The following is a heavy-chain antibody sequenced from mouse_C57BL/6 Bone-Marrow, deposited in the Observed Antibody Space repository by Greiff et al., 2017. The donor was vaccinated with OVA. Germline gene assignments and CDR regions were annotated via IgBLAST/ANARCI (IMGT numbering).Heavy chain of an antibody. D-gene: IGHD2-1*01. Sequence: VKLQESGAELARPGASVKMSCKASGYTFTSYTMHWVKQRPGQGLEWIGYINPSSGYTKYNQKFKDKATLTADKSSSTAYMQLSSLTSEDSAVYYCASRGGNYDYFDYWGQGTTLTVSS. CDR2: INPSSGYT. J-gene: IGHJ2*01. V-gene: IGHV1-4*01. CDR1: GYTFTSYT. CDR3: ASRGGNYDYFDY.